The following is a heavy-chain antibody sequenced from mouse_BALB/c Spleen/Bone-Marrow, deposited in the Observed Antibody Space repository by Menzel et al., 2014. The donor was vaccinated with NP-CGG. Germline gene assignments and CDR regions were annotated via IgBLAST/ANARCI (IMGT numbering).Heavy chain of an antibody. D-gene: IGHD2-14*01. CDR3: ARYRLGTYFDY. CDR2: VDPANGNT. V-gene: IGHV14-3*02. J-gene: IGHJ2*01. Sequence: VQLQQPGAELVKPGASVKLSCTASGFNIKDTYMHWVKQRPEQGLEWIGRVDPANGNTKYDPKFQGKATITADTSSNIAYLQLSSLTSEDTAVYYCARYRLGTYFDYWGQGTTLTVSS. CDR1: GFNIKDTY.